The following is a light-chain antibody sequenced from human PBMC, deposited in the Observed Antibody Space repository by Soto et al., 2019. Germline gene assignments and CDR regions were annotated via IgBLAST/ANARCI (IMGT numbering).Light chain of an antibody. CDR3: AAWDDSLNEYV. CDR1: SGDVGGYNF. Sequence: QSALTQPPSASGSPGQSVTISCTGTSGDVGGYNFVSWYQQHPGKAPKLLTHGNNHRPSGVPDRFSGSKSGTSASLAISGLQPEDEADYCCAAWDDSLNEYVFGDGTKLTVL. V-gene: IGLV2-8*01. CDR2: GNN. J-gene: IGLJ1*01.